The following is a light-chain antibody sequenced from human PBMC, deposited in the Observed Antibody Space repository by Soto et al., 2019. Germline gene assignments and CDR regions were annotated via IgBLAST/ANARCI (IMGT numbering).Light chain of an antibody. J-gene: IGKJ1*01. CDR2: DAS. Sequence: DIQMTQSPSTLSASVGDRVTITCRASQSISTWLAWYQQKPGKAPELLISDASNLESGVPSRFSGSGSGTEFTLTISSLQPDDFAAYYCQQYNSYPWTFGQGTKVDIK. CDR3: QQYNSYPWT. V-gene: IGKV1-5*01. CDR1: QSISTW.